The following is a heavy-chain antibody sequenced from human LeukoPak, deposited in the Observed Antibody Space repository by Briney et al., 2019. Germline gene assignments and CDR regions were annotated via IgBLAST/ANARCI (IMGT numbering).Heavy chain of an antibody. CDR1: GFTFSSYW. CDR2: IKQDGSEK. V-gene: IGHV3-7*01. J-gene: IGHJ3*02. D-gene: IGHD3-10*01. CDR3: TRSSSGAFDI. Sequence: PGGSLRLSCAASGFTFSSYWMSWVRQAPGKGLEWVANIKQDGSEKYYVDSVKGRFTIFRDNAKNSLFLQMNSLTAEDTAVYYCTRSSSGAFDIWGQGTMVTVSS.